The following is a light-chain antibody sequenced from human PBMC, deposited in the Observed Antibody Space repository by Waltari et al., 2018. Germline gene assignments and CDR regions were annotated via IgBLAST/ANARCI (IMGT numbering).Light chain of an antibody. J-gene: IGLJ3*02. CDR3: GSYSSSRTLWV. V-gene: IGLV2-14*03. CDR2: DVT. Sequence: SCTGPSSDAGTYDYVSWYQQHPGNAPKLVIYDVTNRPSGVSSRFSGSKSGDTASLTISGLQAEDEADYYCGSYSSSRTLWVFGGGTKLTVL. CDR1: SSDAGTYDY.